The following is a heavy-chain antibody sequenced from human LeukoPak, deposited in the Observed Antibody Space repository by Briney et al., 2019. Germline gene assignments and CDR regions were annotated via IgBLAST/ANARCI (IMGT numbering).Heavy chain of an antibody. CDR1: GFNFGNYW. J-gene: IGHJ4*02. CDR2: ISGSGGST. CDR3: AKNEDDYGDYTDY. D-gene: IGHD4-17*01. V-gene: IGHV3-23*01. Sequence: GGSLRLSCAASGFNFGNYWMPWVRQAPGKGLEWVSAISGSGGSTYYADSVKGRFTISRDNSKNTLYLQMNSLRAEDTAVYYCAKNEDDYGDYTDYWGQGTLVTVSS.